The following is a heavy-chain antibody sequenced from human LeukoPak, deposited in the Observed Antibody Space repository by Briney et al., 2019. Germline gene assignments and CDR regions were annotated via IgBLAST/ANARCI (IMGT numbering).Heavy chain of an antibody. D-gene: IGHD1-26*01. J-gene: IGHJ5*02. CDR1: GGSFSGYY. CDR2: IYTSGST. Sequence: SETLSLTCAVYGGSFSGYYWSCIRQPAGKGLEWIGRIYTSGSTNYNPSLKSRVTMSVDTSKNQFSLKLSSVTAADTAVYYCARDGSGRTFDPWGQGTLVTVFS. CDR3: ARDGSGRTFDP. V-gene: IGHV4-4*07.